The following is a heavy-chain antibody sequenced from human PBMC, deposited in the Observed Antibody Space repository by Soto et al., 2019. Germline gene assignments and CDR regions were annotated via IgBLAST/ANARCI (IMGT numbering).Heavy chain of an antibody. CDR3: GEDYDVWSGHRLYYYGMDV. CDR2: IKSKTDGGTT. D-gene: IGHD3-3*01. J-gene: IGHJ6*02. V-gene: IGHV3-15*07. Sequence: GGSLRLSCAASGFTFSNAWMNWVRQAPGKGLEWVGRIKSKTDGGTTDYAAPVKGRFTISRDDSKNTLYLQMNSLKTEDTAVYYCGEDYDVWSGHRLYYYGMDVWGQGTTVTVSS. CDR1: GFTFSNAW.